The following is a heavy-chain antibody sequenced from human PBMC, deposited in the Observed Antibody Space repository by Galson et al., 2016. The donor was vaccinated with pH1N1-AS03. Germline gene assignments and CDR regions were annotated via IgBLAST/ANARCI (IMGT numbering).Heavy chain of an antibody. V-gene: IGHV4-61*08. CDR2: IYYTGAT. D-gene: IGHD4-17*01. J-gene: IGHJ4*02. Sequence: ETLSLTCTVSGGSISSGGYYWSWLRQPPGERLEWVAYIYYTGATNYNPSLKSRVTISIDTSKKQFSLNLSSVTAADTAVYYCASHGDYFAGRDYWGQGTLVTVSS. CDR1: GGSISSGGYY. CDR3: ASHGDYFAGRDY.